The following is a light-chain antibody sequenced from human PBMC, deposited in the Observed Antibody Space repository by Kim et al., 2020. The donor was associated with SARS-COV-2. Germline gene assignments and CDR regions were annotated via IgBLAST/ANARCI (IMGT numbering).Light chain of an antibody. CDR1: QNVDRL. CDR2: AAS. CDR3: QQRSKWPRT. V-gene: IGKV3-11*01. Sequence: LSPGERATLSCRATQNVDRLLAWYQQKPGQAPRLLIYAASNRATGIPARFSGSGSGTDFTLTISSLEPEDFAVYYCQQRSKWPRTFGPGTQVDIK. J-gene: IGKJ3*01.